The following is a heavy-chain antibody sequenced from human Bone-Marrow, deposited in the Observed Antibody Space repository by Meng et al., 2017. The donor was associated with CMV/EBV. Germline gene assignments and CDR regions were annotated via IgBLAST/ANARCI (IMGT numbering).Heavy chain of an antibody. Sequence: GESLKISCAASGFTFSSYAMHWVRQAPGKGLEWVAVISYDGSNKYYADSVKGRFTISRDNSKNTLYLQMNSLRAEDTAVYYCARVSYSGYDYDAFDIWGQGTRVTGSS. CDR1: GFTFSSYA. CDR2: ISYDGSNK. D-gene: IGHD5-12*01. CDR3: ARVSYSGYDYDAFDI. J-gene: IGHJ3*02. V-gene: IGHV3-30-3*01.